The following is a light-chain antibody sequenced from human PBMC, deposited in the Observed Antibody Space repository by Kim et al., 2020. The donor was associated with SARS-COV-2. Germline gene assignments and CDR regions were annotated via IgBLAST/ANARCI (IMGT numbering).Light chain of an antibody. CDR3: QQYGSSPRT. J-gene: IGKJ1*01. V-gene: IGKV3-20*01. CDR1: QSVSNNY. Sequence: SPGERATPSGRATQSVSNNYLAWYQQKPSQATRLLIYCASNRSTGIPGRFSGSGSGTDFTLTISRMEPEDYAVYYCQQYGSSPRTYGQGTKVDIK. CDR2: CAS.